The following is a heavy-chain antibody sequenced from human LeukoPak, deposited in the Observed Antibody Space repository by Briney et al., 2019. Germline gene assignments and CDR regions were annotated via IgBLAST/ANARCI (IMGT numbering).Heavy chain of an antibody. Sequence: GGSLRLSCAASGVTFSSHAMSWVRQAPGKGLEWVSAISGSGGSTYYADSVKGRFTISRDNSKNTLYLQMNSLRAEDTAVYYCAKVRIIADYGDYDWDYWGQGTLVTVSS. D-gene: IGHD4-17*01. CDR3: AKVRIIADYGDYDWDY. CDR2: ISGSGGST. CDR1: GVTFSSHA. J-gene: IGHJ4*02. V-gene: IGHV3-23*01.